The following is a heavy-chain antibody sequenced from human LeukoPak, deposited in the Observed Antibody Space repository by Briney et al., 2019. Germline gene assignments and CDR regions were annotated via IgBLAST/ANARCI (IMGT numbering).Heavy chain of an antibody. Sequence: SETLSLTCTVSGGSISSYYWSWIRQPAGKGLEWIGRIYTSGSTNYNPSLKSRVTISLETSKNQFSLKLSSVTAADTAVYYCAGHHPRNTVDFWGQGTLVTVSS. CDR2: IYTSGST. D-gene: IGHD2/OR15-2a*01. V-gene: IGHV4-4*07. CDR3: AGHHPRNTVDF. J-gene: IGHJ4*02. CDR1: GGSISSYY.